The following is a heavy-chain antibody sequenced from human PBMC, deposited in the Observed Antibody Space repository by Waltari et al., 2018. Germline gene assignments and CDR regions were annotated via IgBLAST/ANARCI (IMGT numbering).Heavy chain of an antibody. CDR3: ASDRGRGLYLDS. J-gene: IGHJ4*02. Sequence: QVQLQESGPGLVKPSGTLSLTCTVSGDSISNNFFWSWVRQSPGKGLEWIGQVHPSGRCNYNPSLESRVTVSMDTSKNQFSLRVTSVTAADTAIYYCASDRGRGLYLDSWGQGTLVTVSP. V-gene: IGHV4-4*02. CDR2: VHPSGRC. D-gene: IGHD2-15*01. CDR1: GDSISNNFF.